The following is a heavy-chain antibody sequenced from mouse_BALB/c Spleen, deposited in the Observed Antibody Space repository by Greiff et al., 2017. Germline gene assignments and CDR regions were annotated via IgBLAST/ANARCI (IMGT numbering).Heavy chain of an antibody. V-gene: IGHV1-54*01. J-gene: IGHJ4*01. CDR3: ARRVLRSYAMDY. D-gene: IGHD1-1*01. CDR1: GYAFTNYL. CDR2: INPGSGGT. Sequence: VMLQQSGAELVRPGTSVKVSCKASGYAFTNYLIEWVKQRPGQGLEWIGVINPGSGGTNYNEKFKGKATLTADKSSSTAYMRLSSLTSDDSAVYFCARRVLRSYAMDYWGQGTSVTVSS.